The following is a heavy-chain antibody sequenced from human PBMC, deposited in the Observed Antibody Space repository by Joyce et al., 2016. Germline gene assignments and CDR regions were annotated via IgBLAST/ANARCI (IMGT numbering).Heavy chain of an antibody. D-gene: IGHD3-9*01. V-gene: IGHV1-2*02. J-gene: IGHJ4*02. CDR2: INPNTGGT. CDR3: ARDSKLRYFDWLSYSLDY. CDR1: GYTFNAYY. Sequence: QVQLVQSGAEVEKPGASVKVSCRASGYTFNAYYMHWVRQAPGQGLEGMGGINPNTGGTIYDQKFQGRVTLTSDTSISTAYMQLSGLRYDDTAMYYCARDSKLRYFDWLSYSLDYWGRGTLVTVSS.